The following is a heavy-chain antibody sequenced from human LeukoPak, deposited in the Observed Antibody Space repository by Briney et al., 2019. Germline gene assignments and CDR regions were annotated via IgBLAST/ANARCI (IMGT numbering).Heavy chain of an antibody. CDR1: GYPISSGYY. CDR2: IYHSGST. Sequence: SETLSLTCTVSGYPISSGYYWGWIRQPPGKGLEWIGSIYHSGSTYYNPSLKSRVTISVDTSKNQFSLKLSSVTAADTAVYYCARGYCSGGSCYSGRNWFDPWGQGTLVTVSS. D-gene: IGHD2-15*01. V-gene: IGHV4-38-2*02. CDR3: ARGYCSGGSCYSGRNWFDP. J-gene: IGHJ5*02.